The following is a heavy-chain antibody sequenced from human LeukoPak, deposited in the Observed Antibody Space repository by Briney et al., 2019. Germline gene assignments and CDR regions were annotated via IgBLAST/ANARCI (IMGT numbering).Heavy chain of an antibody. D-gene: IGHD6-6*01. Sequence: ASVKVSCKASGYTFTSYDINWVRQATGQGLEWMGWMNPNSGNTGYAQKFQGRVTMTRNTSISTAYMELSSLRSEDTAVYYCASVFRPSYYYGMDVWGQGTTVTVSS. CDR2: MNPNSGNT. V-gene: IGHV1-8*01. CDR3: ASVFRPSYYYGMDV. CDR1: GYTFTSYD. J-gene: IGHJ6*02.